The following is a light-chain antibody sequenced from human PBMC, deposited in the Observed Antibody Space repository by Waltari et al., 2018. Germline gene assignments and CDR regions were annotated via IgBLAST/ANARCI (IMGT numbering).Light chain of an antibody. V-gene: IGKV3-11*01. CDR3: QQCSDLLLT. CDR1: QGVRSY. J-gene: IGKJ4*01. Sequence: EIVLTQSPATLSLSPGERATLSCRASQGVRSYFAWYQQKAGQAPRLPILYASNRATGIPARFSGGGSVTDFTLTISSLEPEDFAVYYCQQCSDLLLTFGGGTKVEIK. CDR2: YAS.